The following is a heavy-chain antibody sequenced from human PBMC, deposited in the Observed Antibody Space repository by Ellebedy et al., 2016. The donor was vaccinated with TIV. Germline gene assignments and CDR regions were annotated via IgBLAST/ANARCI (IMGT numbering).Heavy chain of an antibody. J-gene: IGHJ4*02. CDR2: ISASGIST. CDR1: GFSFGNFA. CDR3: AKLDSSGYYYGRFDY. Sequence: GGSLRLSCGASGFSFGNFAMTWVRQAPGKGLEWVSSISASGISTDYADSVRGRVTISRDNSRNTLYLQMDSLRADDTAVYYCAKLDSSGYYYGRFDYWGQGTLVTVSS. V-gene: IGHV3-23*01. D-gene: IGHD3-22*01.